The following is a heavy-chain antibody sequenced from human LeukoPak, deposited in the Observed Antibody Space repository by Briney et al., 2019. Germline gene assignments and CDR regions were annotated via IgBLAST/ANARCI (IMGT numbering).Heavy chain of an antibody. CDR3: ARGNRGTTSFFGY. Sequence: SVKVSCKASGGTFSSYAISWVRQAPGQGLEWMGRIIPILGIANYAQKFQGRVTITADKSTSTAYMELSSLRSEDTAVYYCARGNRGTTSFFGYWGQGTLATVSS. J-gene: IGHJ4*02. D-gene: IGHD1-7*01. CDR1: GGTFSSYA. V-gene: IGHV1-69*04. CDR2: IIPILGIA.